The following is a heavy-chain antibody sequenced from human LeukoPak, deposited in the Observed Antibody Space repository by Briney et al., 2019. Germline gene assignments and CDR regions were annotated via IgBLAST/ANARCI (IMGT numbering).Heavy chain of an antibody. D-gene: IGHD5-24*01. J-gene: IGHJ4*02. CDR2: IIPIFGTA. CDR1: GGTFSSYA. CDR3: ATNGGRWLRLQVEYFDY. Sequence: SVKVSCKASGGTFSSYAISWVRQAPGQGLEWMGRIIPIFGTANYAQKFQGRVTITTDESTSTAYMELSSLRSEDTAVYYCATNGGRWLRLQVEYFDYWGQGTLVTVSS. V-gene: IGHV1-69*05.